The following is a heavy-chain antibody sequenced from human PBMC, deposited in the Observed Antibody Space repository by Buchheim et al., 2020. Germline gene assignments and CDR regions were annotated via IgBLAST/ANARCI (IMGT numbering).Heavy chain of an antibody. CDR3: TTNSYDSSGYYSHDYYFDY. CDR1: GFTFGDYA. J-gene: IGHJ4*02. Sequence: EVQLVESGGGLVQPGRSLRLSCTASGFTFGDYAMSWFRQAPGKGLEWVGFIRSKAYGGTTEYAASVKGRFTISRDESKSIAYLQMNSLKTEDTAVYYCTTNSYDSSGYYSHDYYFDYWGQGTL. CDR2: IRSKAYGGTT. D-gene: IGHD3-22*01. V-gene: IGHV3-49*03.